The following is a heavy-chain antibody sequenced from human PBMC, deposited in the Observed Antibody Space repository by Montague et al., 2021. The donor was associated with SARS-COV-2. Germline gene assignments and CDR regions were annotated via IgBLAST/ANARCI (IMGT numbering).Heavy chain of an antibody. D-gene: IGHD2-2*02. V-gene: IGHV4-34*01. CDR1: GGSFSRYY. Sequence: SETLSLTCAVSGGSFSRYYWSWICQPPGEGLEWIGEISQSGNTKYNPSLQSRVPISLGTSRNQFSLKVSSVTAADTAIYYCARLGDGIVPSPILGLGPYYSFYYMDVWGKGTTVTVSS. J-gene: IGHJ6*03. CDR2: ISQSGNT. CDR3: ARLGDGIVPSPILGLGPYYSFYYMDV.